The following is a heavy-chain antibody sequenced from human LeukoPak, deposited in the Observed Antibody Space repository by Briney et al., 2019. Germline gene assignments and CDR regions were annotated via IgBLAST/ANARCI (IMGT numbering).Heavy chain of an antibody. CDR1: GFTFSSYD. CDR2: IGTAGDT. V-gene: IGHV3-13*04. J-gene: IGHJ6*02. Sequence: PGGSLRLSCAASGFTFSSYDMHWVRQATGKGLEWVSAIGTAGDTYYPGSVKGRFTISRENAKNSLYLQMNSLRAGDTAVYYCARGGVRGGPGYYYGMDVWGQGTTVTVSS. CDR3: ARGGVRGGPGYYYGMDV. D-gene: IGHD3-10*01.